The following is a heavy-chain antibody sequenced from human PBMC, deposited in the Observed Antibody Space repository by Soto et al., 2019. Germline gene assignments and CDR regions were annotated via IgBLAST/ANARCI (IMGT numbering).Heavy chain of an antibody. CDR2: ISWNSGSI. CDR1: GFTFDDYA. D-gene: IGHD3-3*01. Sequence: GGSLRLSCAASGFTFDDYAMHWVRQAPGKGLEWVSGISWNSGSIGYADSVKGRFTISRDNAKNSLYLQMNSPRAEDTALYYCAKDRDDSPDYFDYWGQGTLVTVSS. V-gene: IGHV3-9*01. J-gene: IGHJ4*01. CDR3: AKDRDDSPDYFDY.